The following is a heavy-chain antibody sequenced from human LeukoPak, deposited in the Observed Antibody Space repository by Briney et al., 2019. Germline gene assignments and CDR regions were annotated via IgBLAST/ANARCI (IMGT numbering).Heavy chain of an antibody. J-gene: IGHJ4*02. CDR3: EGTGKGIAPD. Sequence: GGSLRLSCAASGFTFSSYAMHWVRQAPGKGLEWVAVISYDGSNKYYADSVKGRFTISRDNSKNTLYLQMNSLRAEDTAVYYCEGTGKGIAPDWGQGTLVTVSS. V-gene: IGHV3-30-3*01. CDR2: ISYDGSNK. CDR1: GFTFSSYA. D-gene: IGHD6-13*01.